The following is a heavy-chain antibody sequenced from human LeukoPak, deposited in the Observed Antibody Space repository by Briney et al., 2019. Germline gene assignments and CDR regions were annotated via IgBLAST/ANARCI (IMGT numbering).Heavy chain of an antibody. Sequence: PSETLSLTCTVSGGSISSYYWSWIRQPPGKGLEWVSAISGSGGSTYYADSVKGRFTMSRDNSKNTLYLQMNSLRAEDTAVYYCAKEVIVGVSFDYWGQGTLVTVSS. CDR2: ISGSGGST. V-gene: IGHV3-23*01. D-gene: IGHD1-26*01. J-gene: IGHJ4*02. CDR1: GGSISSYY. CDR3: AKEVIVGVSFDY.